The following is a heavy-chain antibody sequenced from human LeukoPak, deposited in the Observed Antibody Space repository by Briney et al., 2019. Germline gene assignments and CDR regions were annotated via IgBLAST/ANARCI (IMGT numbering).Heavy chain of an antibody. CDR3: GRGHFGLDV. CDR1: GFTFSEHY. CDR2: ITNSGRDA. V-gene: IGHV3-11*06. Sequence: GGSQRLSCAASGFTFSEHYMPWIRQAPGKGLEWVSYITNSGRDADYSDSVRGRFTTSRDNAKNSLYLQMNSLRPEDTAIYYCGRGHFGLDVWGKGTTVTVSS. J-gene: IGHJ6*04.